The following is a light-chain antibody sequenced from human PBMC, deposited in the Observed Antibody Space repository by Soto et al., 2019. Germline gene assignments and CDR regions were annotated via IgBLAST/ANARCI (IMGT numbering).Light chain of an antibody. CDR2: TNS. CDR3: ATWDDNVYV. J-gene: IGLJ1*01. Sequence: QSVLTQPPSASGTPGQTVTISCSISSPNVGTNPVAWYQQLPGRAPKLLIYTNSQQPLGGAVRFSCCKSGNSASLAISGLQYEDEGDYYCATWDDNVYVFGTGTK. V-gene: IGLV1-44*01. CDR1: SPNVGTNP.